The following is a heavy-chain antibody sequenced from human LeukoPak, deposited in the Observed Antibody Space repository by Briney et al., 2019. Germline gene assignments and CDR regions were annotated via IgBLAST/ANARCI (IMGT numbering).Heavy chain of an antibody. CDR3: AGSGSLMVYANPLDP. CDR2: IYYSGST. Sequence: EPSETLSLTCTVSGGSISSYYWSWIRQPPGKGLEWIGYIYYSGSTNYNPSLKSRVTISVDTSKNQFSLKLSSVTAADTAVYYCAGSGSLMVYANPLDPWGQGTLVTVSS. V-gene: IGHV4-59*01. J-gene: IGHJ5*02. CDR1: GGSISSYY. D-gene: IGHD2-8*01.